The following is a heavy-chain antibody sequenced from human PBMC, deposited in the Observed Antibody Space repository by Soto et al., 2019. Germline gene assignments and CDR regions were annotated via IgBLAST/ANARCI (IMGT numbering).Heavy chain of an antibody. D-gene: IGHD3-10*01. V-gene: IGHV3-64*01. CDR3: MRGVTMVRGVIIDYFDY. J-gene: IGHJ4*02. CDR1: GFTFSNYA. Sequence: EVQLVESGGGLVQPGGSLRLSCAASGFTFSNYAMHWVRQAPGKGLEYVSAISSNGGSTYYANSVKGRFTISRDNSKNTVYRQMGSLRAEDMAVYDCMRGVTMVRGVIIDYFDYWGQGTLVTVSA. CDR2: ISSNGGST.